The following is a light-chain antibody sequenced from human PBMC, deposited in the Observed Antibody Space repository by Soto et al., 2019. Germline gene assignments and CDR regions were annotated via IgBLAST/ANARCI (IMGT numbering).Light chain of an antibody. CDR1: QSISNW. Sequence: DIQMTQSPSTLSASVGDTVTITCRASQSISNWLAWYQQRPGKAPNLLIYKASSLEGGVPSRFSGSGSGTDFTLTISSLQPDDFATYYCQQYNTYPWTFGQGIRVESK. CDR2: KAS. V-gene: IGKV1-5*03. CDR3: QQYNTYPWT. J-gene: IGKJ1*01.